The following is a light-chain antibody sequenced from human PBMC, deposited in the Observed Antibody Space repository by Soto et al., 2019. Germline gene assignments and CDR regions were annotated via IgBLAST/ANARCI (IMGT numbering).Light chain of an antibody. V-gene: IGKV1-33*01. CDR1: QDISNY. Sequence: DIQMTQSPSSLSASVGDSVTITCQASQDISNYLNWYQQKTGKPPKLLIYDAFNLQTGVPSRFSGGVSGTDFTLSINSLQPRDFAIYYCQGYDDLSLTGGGVTKV. CDR3: QGYDDLSLT. CDR2: DAF. J-gene: IGKJ4*01.